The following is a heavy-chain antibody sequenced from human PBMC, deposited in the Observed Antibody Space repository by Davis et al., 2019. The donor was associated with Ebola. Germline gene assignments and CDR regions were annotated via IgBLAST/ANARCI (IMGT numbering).Heavy chain of an antibody. CDR2: IIPIFGTA. V-gene: IGHV1-69*13. D-gene: IGHD5-18*01. J-gene: IGHJ6*02. CDR1: GGTFGSYA. CDR3: ARSPQLWLFKDV. Sequence: SVKVSCKASGGTFGSYAISWVRQAPGQGLEWMGGIIPIFGTANYAQKFQGRVTITADESTSTAYMELSSLRSEDTAVYYCARSPQLWLFKDVWGQGTTVTVSS.